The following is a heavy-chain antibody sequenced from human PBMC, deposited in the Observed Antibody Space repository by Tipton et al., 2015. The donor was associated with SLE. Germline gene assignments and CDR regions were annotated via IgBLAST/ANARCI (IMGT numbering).Heavy chain of an antibody. Sequence: TLSLTCSVSGYSISSGYYWGWIRQPPGKGLEWIGTIFHSGSTYYNPSLKSRATISVDTSRNQFSLRLTSVTAADTAVYYCARHHYSNYFDYWGQGTLVTVSS. CDR1: GYSISSGYY. D-gene: IGHD4-11*01. CDR3: ARHHYSNYFDY. CDR2: IFHSGST. J-gene: IGHJ4*02. V-gene: IGHV4-38-2*01.